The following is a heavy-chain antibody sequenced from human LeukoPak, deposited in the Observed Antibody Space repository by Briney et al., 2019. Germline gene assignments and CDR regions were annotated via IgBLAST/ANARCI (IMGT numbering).Heavy chain of an antibody. D-gene: IGHD3-22*01. V-gene: IGHV4-59*01. CDR3: ARETYYYDSSGYHDAFDI. CDR1: GGSISSYY. J-gene: IGHJ3*02. Sequence: SETLSLTCTVSGGSISSYYWSWIRQPPGKGLEWIGYIYYSGSTNYNPSLKSRVTTSVDTSKNQFSLKLSSVTATDTAVYYCARETYYYDSSGYHDAFDIWGQGTMVTVSS. CDR2: IYYSGST.